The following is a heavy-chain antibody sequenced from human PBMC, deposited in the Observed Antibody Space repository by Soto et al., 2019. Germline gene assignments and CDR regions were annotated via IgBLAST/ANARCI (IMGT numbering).Heavy chain of an antibody. Sequence: SETLSLTCIVSGGSMSSSSHYWGWIRQPPGKGLEWIGSIYYSGSTYYNPSLKSRVTISADTSKNQFSLKLNSLTAADTAVYYCVGSGRRETPQDYWGQGTLVTVSS. CDR3: VGSGRRETPQDY. CDR2: IYYSGST. V-gene: IGHV4-39*01. J-gene: IGHJ4*02. D-gene: IGHD6-19*01. CDR1: GGSMSSSSHY.